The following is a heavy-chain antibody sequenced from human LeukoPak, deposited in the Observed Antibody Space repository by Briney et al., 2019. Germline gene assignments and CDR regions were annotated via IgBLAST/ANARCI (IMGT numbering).Heavy chain of an antibody. CDR2: ISDSGATT. D-gene: IGHD6-13*01. CDR3: AKDDAAGIDGYYFDY. Sequence: QPGGSLRLSCAASGFTFSNYAMSWVRQAPGKGLEWVSTISDSGATTYYADSVKGRFTISRDNSKNTLYLQMNRLRAEDTAVYYCAKDDAAGIDGYYFDYWGQGTLVTVSS. J-gene: IGHJ4*02. V-gene: IGHV3-23*01. CDR1: GFTFSNYA.